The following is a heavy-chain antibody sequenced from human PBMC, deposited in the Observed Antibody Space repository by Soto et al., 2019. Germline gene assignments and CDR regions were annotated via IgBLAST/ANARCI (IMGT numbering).Heavy chain of an antibody. J-gene: IGHJ6*02. CDR3: ARGRDIVVVPAATHYGMDV. V-gene: IGHV1-69*02. D-gene: IGHD2-2*01. CDR2: IIPILGIA. Sequence: QVQLVQSGAEVKKPGSSVNVSCKASGGTFSSYTISWVRQAPGQGLEWMGRIIPILGIANYAQKFQGRVTITADKSTSTAYMELSSLRSEDTAVYYCARGRDIVVVPAATHYGMDVWGQGTTVTVSS. CDR1: GGTFSSYT.